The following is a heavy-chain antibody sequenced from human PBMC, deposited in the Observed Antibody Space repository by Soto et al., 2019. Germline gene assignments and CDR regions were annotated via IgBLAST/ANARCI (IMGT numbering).Heavy chain of an antibody. V-gene: IGHV1-46*01. Sequence: QVQLVQSGPEVKKPGASVKISCKASGSTFITYYIHWVRQAPGQGLEWMGVINPNGGSTDYAQKFQGRVTMTRDTLTSTVYLELSSLRSEDTAVYYCAKARGWFDPWGQGTLVTVSS. D-gene: IGHD3-10*01. CDR3: AKARGWFDP. J-gene: IGHJ5*02. CDR1: GSTFITYY. CDR2: INPNGGST.